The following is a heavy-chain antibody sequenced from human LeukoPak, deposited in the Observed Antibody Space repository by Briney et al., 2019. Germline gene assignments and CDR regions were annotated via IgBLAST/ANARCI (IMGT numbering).Heavy chain of an antibody. CDR2: IYYSGST. CDR1: GGSISSGDYY. J-gene: IGHJ4*02. D-gene: IGHD3-9*01. V-gene: IGHV4-30-4*02. Sequence: SETLSLTCTVSGGSISSGDYYWSWIRQPPGKGLEWIGYIYYSGSTYYNPSLKSRVTISVDTSKNQFSLKLSSVTAADTAVYYCARGGAASVLRYFDWSGTSPAFFDYWGQGTLVTVSS. CDR3: ARGGAASVLRYFDWSGTSPAFFDY.